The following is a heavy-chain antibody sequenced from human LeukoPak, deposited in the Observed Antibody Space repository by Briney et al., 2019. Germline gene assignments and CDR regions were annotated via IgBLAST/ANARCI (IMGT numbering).Heavy chain of an antibody. J-gene: IGHJ6*02. Sequence: PSETLSLTCAVYGGSFSGYYWSWIRQPPGKGLEWIGEINHSGSTNYNPSLKSRVTISVDTSKNQFSLKLSSVTAADTAVYYCARGPVLFATRYYGMDVWGQGTTVTVSS. CDR2: INHSGST. CDR3: ARGPVLFATRYYGMDV. V-gene: IGHV4-34*01. CDR1: GGSFSGYY. D-gene: IGHD6-6*01.